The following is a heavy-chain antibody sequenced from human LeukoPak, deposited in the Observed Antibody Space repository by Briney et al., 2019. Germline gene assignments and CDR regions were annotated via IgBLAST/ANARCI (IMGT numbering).Heavy chain of an antibody. V-gene: IGHV3-30*18. CDR1: GFTFSSYG. J-gene: IGHJ4*02. D-gene: IGHD3-22*01. CDR2: ISYDGSNK. Sequence: GRSLRLSCAASGFTFSSYGMHWVRQAPGKGLEWVAVISYDGSNKYYADSVKGRFTISRDNSKNTLYLQMNSLRAEDTAVYYCAKDMYYYDSSGYYKPGPIDYWGQGTLVTVSS. CDR3: AKDMYYYDSSGYYKPGPIDY.